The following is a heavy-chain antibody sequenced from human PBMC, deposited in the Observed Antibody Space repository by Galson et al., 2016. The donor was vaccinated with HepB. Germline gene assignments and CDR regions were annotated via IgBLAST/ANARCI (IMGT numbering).Heavy chain of an antibody. J-gene: IGHJ4*02. CDR2: IYNSGTT. V-gene: IGHV4-31*03. CDR3: ARWDSYDNLTGFHY. Sequence: TLSLTCTVSGGSFTSIDYYWNWLRQHPGKGLEWIGCIYNSGTTYYNPSLKSRMTISADTAKNLFSLKLTSVTAADTAVYYCARWDSYDNLTGFHYWGRGTLVTVSS. D-gene: IGHD3-9*01. CDR1: GGSFTSIDYY.